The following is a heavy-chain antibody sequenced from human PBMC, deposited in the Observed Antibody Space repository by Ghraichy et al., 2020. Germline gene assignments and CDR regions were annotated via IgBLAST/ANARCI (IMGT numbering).Heavy chain of an antibody. CDR1: GASISSRYS. V-gene: IGHV4-30-2*01. CDR2: IYYSGSA. CDR3: AVLASNGVDV. J-gene: IGHJ6*02. Sequence: SQTLSLTCDISGASISSRYSWTWLRQAPGKGLEWIGYIYYSGSAHYNPSLKSRATILVDRFRDRFSLDLKSVTAADAAVYYCAVLASNGVDVWGQGTTVTVTS.